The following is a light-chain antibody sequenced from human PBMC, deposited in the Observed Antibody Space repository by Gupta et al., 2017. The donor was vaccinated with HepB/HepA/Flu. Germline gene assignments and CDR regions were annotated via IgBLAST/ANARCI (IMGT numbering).Light chain of an antibody. CDR2: DAA. CDR3: RQRSNGFWT. V-gene: IGKV3-11*01. Sequence: ILLTQSPSTLSLSPGERANPSCRASQSGSSYLAGYQQKPGQAPRRLIYDAANRATSSPARCSSSGSGTDVTTTISSREQEDVAVDYCRQRSNGFWTFGGGTKVEIK. CDR1: QSGSSY. J-gene: IGKJ4*02.